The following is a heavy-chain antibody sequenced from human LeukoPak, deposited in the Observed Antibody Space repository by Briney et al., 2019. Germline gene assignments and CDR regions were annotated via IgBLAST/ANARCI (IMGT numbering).Heavy chain of an antibody. J-gene: IGHJ2*01. V-gene: IGHV1-69*13. D-gene: IGHD5-12*01. Sequence: GASVKVSCKASGGTFSSYAISWVRQAPGQGLEWMGGIIPIFGTANYAQKFQGRVTITADESTSTAYMELSSLRSEDTAVYYCARDQAGGIVATMWYFDLWGRGTLVTVSS. CDR3: ARDQAGGIVATMWYFDL. CDR2: IIPIFGTA. CDR1: GGTFSSYA.